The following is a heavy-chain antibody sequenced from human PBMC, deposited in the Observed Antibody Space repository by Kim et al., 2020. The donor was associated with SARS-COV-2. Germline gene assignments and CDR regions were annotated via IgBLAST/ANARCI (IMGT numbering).Heavy chain of an antibody. CDR1: GGSISSASYY. CDR3: ASHGYCTSTSCYATGGFEF. J-gene: IGHJ4*02. Sequence: SETLSLTCTVSGGSISSASYYWGWIRRPPGKGLEWIGRIYYSGTTHYNPSLKSRVTMSVDTSKNQFSLRLNSMTAADTAVYYCASHGYCTSTSCYATGGFEFWGQGALVTVSS. CDR2: IYYSGTT. V-gene: IGHV4-39*01. D-gene: IGHD2-2*03.